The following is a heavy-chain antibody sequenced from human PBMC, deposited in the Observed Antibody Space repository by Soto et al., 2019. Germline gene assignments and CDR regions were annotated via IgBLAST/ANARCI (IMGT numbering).Heavy chain of an antibody. CDR1: GFTFSDYY. CDR2: IGPSSSYT. V-gene: IGHV3-11*06. CDR3: ARVVRLMLYSDY. D-gene: IGHD2-8*01. J-gene: IGHJ4*02. Sequence: LRLSCAASGFTFSDYYMSWIRQAPGKGLEWVSYIGPSSSYTNYADSVKGRFTISRDNAKNSLYLQMNSLGAEDTAVYYCARVVRLMLYSDYWGQGTLVTVSS.